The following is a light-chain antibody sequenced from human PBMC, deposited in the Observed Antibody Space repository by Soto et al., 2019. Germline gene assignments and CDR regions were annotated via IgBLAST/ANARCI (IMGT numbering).Light chain of an antibody. CDR3: QQYNSYSDT. CDR2: KAS. V-gene: IGKV1-5*03. CDR1: QTISSW. J-gene: IGKJ4*02. Sequence: DIQMTQSPSTLSGSVGERVTIACRASQTISSWVAWYQQKPGKAPNLLINKASTKRRGFPSRFSGSGSGTEFTLIISSLQADDFAAYYCQQYNSYSDTFGGGTKVDIK.